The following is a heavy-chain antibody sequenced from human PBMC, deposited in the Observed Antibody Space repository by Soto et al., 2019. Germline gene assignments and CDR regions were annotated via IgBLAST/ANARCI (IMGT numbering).Heavy chain of an antibody. CDR3: ARGPRARLGRYFDY. J-gene: IGHJ4*02. Sequence: SETLSLTCAVYGGSFSGYYWSWIRQPPGKGLEWIGEINHSGSTNYNPSLKSRVTISVDTSKNQFSLKLSSVTAADTAVYYCARGPRARLGRYFDYWGQGTLVTVSS. V-gene: IGHV4-34*01. CDR2: INHSGST. CDR1: GGSFSGYY. D-gene: IGHD7-27*01.